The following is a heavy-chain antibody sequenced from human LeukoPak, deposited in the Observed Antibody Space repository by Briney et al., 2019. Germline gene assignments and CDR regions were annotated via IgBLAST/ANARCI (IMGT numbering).Heavy chain of an antibody. CDR1: GFTFSSYW. CDR2: IKQDGSEK. J-gene: IGHJ4*02. D-gene: IGHD3-16*01. CDR3: ARDTNYVWGSYDY. Sequence: GGSLRLSCAASGFTFSSYWMSWVRQAPGKGLEWVANIKQDGSEKYYVDSVEGRFTISRDNAKNSLYLQMNSLRAEDTAVYYCARDTNYVWGSYDYWGQGTLVTVSS. V-gene: IGHV3-7*03.